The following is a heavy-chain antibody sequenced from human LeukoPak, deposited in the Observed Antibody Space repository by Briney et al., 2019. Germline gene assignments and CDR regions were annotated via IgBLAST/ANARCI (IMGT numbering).Heavy chain of an antibody. D-gene: IGHD3-10*01. V-gene: IGHV1-2*02. J-gene: IGHJ5*02. CDR1: GYTFTAYY. CDR3: ATNILVRDIINWFDP. Sequence: ASVKVSCKASGYTFTAYYMHWVRQAPGQGLEWMGWIKPNSGDTRSAQKSQGRVTMTRDTSISTAYMELSSLRYDDTAVYYCATNILVRDIINWFDPWGQGTLVTVSS. CDR2: IKPNSGDT.